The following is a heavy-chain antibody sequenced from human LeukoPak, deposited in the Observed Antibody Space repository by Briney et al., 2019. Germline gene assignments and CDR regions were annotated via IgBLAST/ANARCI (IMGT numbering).Heavy chain of an antibody. CDR2: IGTAGDT. CDR3: ARGRGWGTFDI. Sequence: PGRSLRLSCAASGFTFSSYAMHWVRQGTGKGLEWVSAIGTAGDTYYPGSVKGRFTTSRENAKNSLYLQMNSLRVGDTAVYYCARGRGWGTFDIWGQGTMVTVSS. CDR1: GFTFSSYA. V-gene: IGHV3-13*04. J-gene: IGHJ3*02. D-gene: IGHD3-10*01.